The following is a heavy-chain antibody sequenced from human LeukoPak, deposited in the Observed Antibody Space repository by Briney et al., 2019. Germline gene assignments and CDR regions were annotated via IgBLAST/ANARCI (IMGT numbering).Heavy chain of an antibody. CDR1: GFTFSSSW. V-gene: IGHV3-7*02. D-gene: IGHD6-13*01. CDR3: ARGRDSSSWYRRWWFDP. J-gene: IGHJ5*02. Sequence: PGGSLRLSCAASGFTFSSSWMSWVRQAPGKGLEWVATTKPDGSERYHVDSVKGRFTISRDNAKNSLYLQMNSLRAEDTAVYYCARGRDSSSWYRRWWFDPWGQGTLVTVSS. CDR2: TKPDGSER.